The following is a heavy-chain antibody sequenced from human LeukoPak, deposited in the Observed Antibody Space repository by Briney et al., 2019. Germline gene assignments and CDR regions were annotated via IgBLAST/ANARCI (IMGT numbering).Heavy chain of an antibody. CDR3: ARALSHLSIAVAPPAESHDAFDI. D-gene: IGHD6-19*01. CDR1: GYTFTSYG. Sequence: EASVKVSCKASGYTFTSYGISWVRQAPGQGLEWMGWISAYNGNTNYAQKLQGRVTMTTDTSTSTAYMELRSLRSDDTAVYYCARALSHLSIAVAPPAESHDAFDIWGQGTMVTVSS. V-gene: IGHV1-18*01. CDR2: ISAYNGNT. J-gene: IGHJ3*02.